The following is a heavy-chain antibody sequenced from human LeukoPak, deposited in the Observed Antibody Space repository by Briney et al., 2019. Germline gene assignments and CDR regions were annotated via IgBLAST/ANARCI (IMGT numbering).Heavy chain of an antibody. CDR3: ARHRPPRRYFDL. CDR2: IYYSGST. Sequence: SETLSLTCTVSGGSISSYYWSCIRQPPGKGLEWIGYIYYSGSTNYNPSLKSRVTISVDTSKNQFSLKLSSVTAADTAVYYCARHRPPRRYFDLWGRGTLVTVSS. CDR1: GGSISSYY. J-gene: IGHJ2*01. V-gene: IGHV4-59*08.